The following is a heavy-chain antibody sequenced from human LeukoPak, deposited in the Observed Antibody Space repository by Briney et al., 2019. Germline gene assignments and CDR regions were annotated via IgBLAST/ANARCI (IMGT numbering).Heavy chain of an antibody. CDR1: GYTFTGYY. J-gene: IGHJ6*03. V-gene: IGHV1-2*02. Sequence: ASVKVSCKASGYTFTGYYMHWVRQAPGQWLEWMGWINPNSGGTNYAQKFQGRVTMTRDTSISTAYMELSRLRSDDTAVYYCAGGRGTYEAYYYYMDVWGKGTTVTVSS. D-gene: IGHD3-10*01. CDR2: INPNSGGT. CDR3: AGGRGTYEAYYYYMDV.